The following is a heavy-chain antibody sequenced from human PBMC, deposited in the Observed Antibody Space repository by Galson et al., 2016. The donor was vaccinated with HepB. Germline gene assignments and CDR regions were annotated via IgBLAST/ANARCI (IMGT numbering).Heavy chain of an antibody. CDR1: GFTFSDYY. D-gene: IGHD6-6*01. CDR3: ATTGTGLAARKFDY. V-gene: IGHV3-11*06. Sequence: SLRLSCAASGFTFSDYYMSWIRQAPGKGLECISYISSRSTYTNYADSVKGQFTISRDNAKNSLYLQMSNLRADDTAVYYCATTGTGLAARKFDYWGQGILVTVSS. CDR2: ISSRSTYT. J-gene: IGHJ4*02.